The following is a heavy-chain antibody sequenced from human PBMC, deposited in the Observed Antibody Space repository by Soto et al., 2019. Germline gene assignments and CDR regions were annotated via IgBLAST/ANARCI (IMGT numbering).Heavy chain of an antibody. CDR2: ISYDGSNK. J-gene: IGHJ6*02. CDR1: GFTFSSYA. Sequence: GGSLRLSCAASGFTFSSYAMHWVRQAPGKGLEWVAVISYDGSNKYYADSVKGRFTISRDNSKNTLYLQMNSLRAEDKAVYYCARAPYDFWSGYYTNYYYYGMDVWGQGTTVTVSS. V-gene: IGHV3-30-3*01. CDR3: ARAPYDFWSGYYTNYYYYGMDV. D-gene: IGHD3-3*01.